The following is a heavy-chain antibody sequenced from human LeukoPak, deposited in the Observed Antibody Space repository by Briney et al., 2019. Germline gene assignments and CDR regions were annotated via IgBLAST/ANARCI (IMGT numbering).Heavy chain of an antibody. D-gene: IGHD3-3*01. CDR1: GGTFSSYA. CDR2: IIPIFGTA. CDR3: ARGQRAHVEWSNYMDV. Sequence: ATVKVSCKASGGTFSSYAISWVRQAPGQGLEWMGGIIPIFGTANYAQKFQGRVTITADKSTSTAYMELSSLRTEDTAVYYCARGQRAHVEWSNYMDVWGKGTTVIVSS. V-gene: IGHV1-69*06. J-gene: IGHJ6*03.